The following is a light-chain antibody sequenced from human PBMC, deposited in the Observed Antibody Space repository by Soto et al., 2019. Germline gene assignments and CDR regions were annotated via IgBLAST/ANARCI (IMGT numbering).Light chain of an antibody. CDR3: QQYNSYSWT. CDR2: DAS. V-gene: IGKV1-5*01. Sequence: DIQLTHSPSTLAASVGDRVTITCRASQSVSSWLAWYRQRPGQAPNLLIYDASSLESGVPSRFSGSGSGTEFTLTISSLQPDDFATYYCQQYNSYSWTFGQGTKVDIK. J-gene: IGKJ1*01. CDR1: QSVSSW.